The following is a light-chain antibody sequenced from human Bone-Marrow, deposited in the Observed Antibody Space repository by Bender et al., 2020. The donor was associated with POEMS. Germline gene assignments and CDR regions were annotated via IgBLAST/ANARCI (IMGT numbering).Light chain of an antibody. Sequence: QSALTQPASVSGSPGQSITISCTGTSSDVGYYNYVSWYQQHPRKAPRVMIFDVTNRPSGVCNRFFGSKSGSTASLTISGLQAEDEANYYCSSYTTSSTLVVFGGGTKLTVL. V-gene: IGLV2-14*03. J-gene: IGLJ2*01. CDR1: SSDVGYYNY. CDR3: SSYTTSSTLVV. CDR2: DVT.